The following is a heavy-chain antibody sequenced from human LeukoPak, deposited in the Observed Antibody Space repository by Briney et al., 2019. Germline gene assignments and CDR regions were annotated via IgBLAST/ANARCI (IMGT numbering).Heavy chain of an antibody. Sequence: GGSLRLSCAASGFTVSRNYMSWVRQAPGKGLEWVSVLYSDGSTYHADSVKGRFTISRDNSKNTLYLQMSSLRAEDTAVYYCAKETTENDAFDIWGQGTMVTVSS. CDR1: GFTVSRNY. CDR2: LYSDGST. J-gene: IGHJ3*02. V-gene: IGHV3-53*01. CDR3: AKETTENDAFDI. D-gene: IGHD1/OR15-1a*01.